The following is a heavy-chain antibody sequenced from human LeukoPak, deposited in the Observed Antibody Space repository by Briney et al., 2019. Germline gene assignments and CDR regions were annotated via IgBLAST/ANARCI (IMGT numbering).Heavy chain of an antibody. CDR2: IKEDGSEK. Sequence: PGGSLRLTCTTSQFTFRNYEVNWVRQAPGKGLEWVANIKEDGSEKNYVDSVKGRFTISRDNAKNSLYLQMNSLRAEDTAAYYCARGRSMDVWGQGTTVTVSS. J-gene: IGHJ6*02. CDR1: QFTFRNYE. CDR3: ARGRSMDV. V-gene: IGHV3-7*05.